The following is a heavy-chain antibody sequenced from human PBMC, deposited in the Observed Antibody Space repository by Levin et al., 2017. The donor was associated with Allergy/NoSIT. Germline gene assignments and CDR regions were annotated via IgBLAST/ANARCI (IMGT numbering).Heavy chain of an antibody. CDR2: IDHSGST. D-gene: IGHD1-26*01. Sequence: SETLSLTCAVSGGSISSTNWWSWVRQSPGKGLEWIGEIDHSGSTNYNSSLESRVTISVEKAHNQFSLKLTSVTAADTAIYYCAKDLRDRLRGSYGNWGQGTLVTVSS. CDR3: AKDLRDRLRGSYGN. J-gene: IGHJ4*02. V-gene: IGHV4-4*02. CDR1: GGSISSTNW.